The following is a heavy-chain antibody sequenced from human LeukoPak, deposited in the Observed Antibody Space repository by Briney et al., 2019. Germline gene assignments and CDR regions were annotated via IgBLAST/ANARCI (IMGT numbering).Heavy chain of an antibody. V-gene: IGHV3-30*04. CDR1: GFTFSSYA. J-gene: IGHJ6*03. D-gene: IGHD1-26*01. Sequence: PGGSLRPSCAASGFTFSSYAMHWVRQAPGKGLEWVAVISYDGSNKYYADSVKGRFTISRDNSKNTLYLQMNSLRAEDTAVYYCARDDSGSYYYYHYMDVWGKGTTVTVSS. CDR2: ISYDGSNK. CDR3: ARDDSGSYYYYHYMDV.